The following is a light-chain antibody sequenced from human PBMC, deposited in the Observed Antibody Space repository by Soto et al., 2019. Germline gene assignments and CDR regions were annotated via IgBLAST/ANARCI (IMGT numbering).Light chain of an antibody. Sequence: EIVMTQSPATLSVSPGERATLSCRASQSVSSNLAWYQQKPGQAPMLLIYGASTRATGIPVRLSGSGSGTEFTLTISSLQSEDFAVYYCQQYNNWPPYTFGQGTKLEIK. J-gene: IGKJ2*01. CDR1: QSVSSN. CDR3: QQYNNWPPYT. V-gene: IGKV3-15*01. CDR2: GAS.